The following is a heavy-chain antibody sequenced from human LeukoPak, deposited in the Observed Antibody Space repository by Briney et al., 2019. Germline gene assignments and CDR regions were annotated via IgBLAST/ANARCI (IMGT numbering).Heavy chain of an antibody. Sequence: GESLRISCKGSGYSFTSYWISWVRQMPGKGLEWMGRIDPSDSYTNYSPSFQGHVTISADKSISTAYLQWSSLKASDTAMYYRARLKWLSPYGSGSYSLYYFDYWGQGTLVTVSS. V-gene: IGHV5-10-1*01. CDR1: GYSFTSYW. CDR2: IDPSDSYT. J-gene: IGHJ4*02. D-gene: IGHD3-10*01. CDR3: ARLKWLSPYGSGSYSLYYFDY.